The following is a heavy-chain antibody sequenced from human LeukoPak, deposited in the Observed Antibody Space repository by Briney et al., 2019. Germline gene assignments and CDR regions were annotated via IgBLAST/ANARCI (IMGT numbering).Heavy chain of an antibody. CDR1: GYTFTSYG. V-gene: IGHV1-18*01. CDR3: ARGPLFWSGYWVGDY. D-gene: IGHD3-3*01. CDR2: ISAYNGNT. Sequence: ASVKVSCKASGYTFTSYGISWVRQAPGQGLEWMGWISAYNGNTNYAQKLQGRVTMTTDTSTSTAYMELRSLRSDDTAVYYCARGPLFWSGYWVGDYWGQGTLVTVSS. J-gene: IGHJ4*02.